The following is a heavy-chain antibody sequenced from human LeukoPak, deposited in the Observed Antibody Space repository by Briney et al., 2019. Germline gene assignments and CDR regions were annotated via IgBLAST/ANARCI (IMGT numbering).Heavy chain of an antibody. D-gene: IGHD6-6*01. CDR2: ISSSSSTI. V-gene: IGHV3-48*01. CDR1: GFTFSSYS. J-gene: IGHJ5*02. Sequence: GGSLILSCAASGFTFSSYSMNWVRQAPGKGLEWVSYISSSSSTIYYADSVKGRFTISRDNAKNSLYLQMNSLRAEDTAVYYCARDVRIAAPGGEVIDPWGQGTLVTVSS. CDR3: ARDVRIAAPGGEVIDP.